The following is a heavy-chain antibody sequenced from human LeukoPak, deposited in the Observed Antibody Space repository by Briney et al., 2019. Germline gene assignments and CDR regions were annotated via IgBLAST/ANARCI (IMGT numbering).Heavy chain of an antibody. Sequence: PSETLSLTCTVSGDSISSSSYYWVWIRQPPGKGLEWIGSMSYSGSTYYHPSLKSRVTISVESSKNQFSMKRSSVTAADTAVYYCARLDFEFRNWFDPWGQGTLVTVSS. V-gene: IGHV4-39*07. D-gene: IGHD3-9*01. CDR2: MSYSGST. CDR1: GDSISSSSYY. J-gene: IGHJ5*02. CDR3: ARLDFEFRNWFDP.